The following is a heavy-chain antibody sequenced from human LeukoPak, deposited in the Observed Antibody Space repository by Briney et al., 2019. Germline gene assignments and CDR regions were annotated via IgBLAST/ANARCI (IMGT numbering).Heavy chain of an antibody. CDR2: IYSGGST. V-gene: IGHV3-53*01. Sequence: GGSLRLSCAASGFTVSSNYMSWVRQAPGKGLEWVSVIYSGGSTYYADSVKGRFTISRDNSKNTLYLQMNSLRAEDTAVYYCASQSNDFWSGYYTGNENYYYYYMDVWGKGTTVTVSS. J-gene: IGHJ6*03. D-gene: IGHD3-3*01. CDR1: GFTVSSNY. CDR3: ASQSNDFWSGYYTGNENYYYYYMDV.